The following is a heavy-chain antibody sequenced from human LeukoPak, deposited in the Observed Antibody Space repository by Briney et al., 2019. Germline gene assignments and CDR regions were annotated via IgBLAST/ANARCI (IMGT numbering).Heavy chain of an antibody. CDR1: GGSFSGYY. CDR3: AREDGATPSLAL. D-gene: IGHD5-12*01. CDR2: INHSGST. Sequence: SETLSLTCAVYGGSFSGYYWSWIRQPPGKGLEWIGEINHSGSTNYNPSLKSRVTISVDTSKNQFSLKLSSVTAADTAVYYCAREDGATPSLALWGQGTLVTASS. J-gene: IGHJ4*02. V-gene: IGHV4-34*01.